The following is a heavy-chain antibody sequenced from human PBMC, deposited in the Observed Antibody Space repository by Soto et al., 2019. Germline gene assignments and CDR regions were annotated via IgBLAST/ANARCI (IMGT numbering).Heavy chain of an antibody. J-gene: IGHJ4*02. Sequence: EVQLVESGGGLVQPGGSLRLSCADSGFIISSNWMHWVRQAPGKGLVWVSRINSDGSTTSYAASVKGRFTISRDNAKNTLYLQMNSLRAEDTAVYYCARGPSGWYGFDYWGEGTLVTVSS. CDR3: ARGPSGWYGFDY. CDR2: INSDGSTT. D-gene: IGHD6-19*01. CDR1: GFIISSNW. V-gene: IGHV3-74*01.